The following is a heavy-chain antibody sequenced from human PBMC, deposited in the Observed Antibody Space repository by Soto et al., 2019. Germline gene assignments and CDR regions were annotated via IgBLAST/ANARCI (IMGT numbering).Heavy chain of an antibody. CDR2: IIPMFAAT. Sequence: QVQLAQSGAEMTKPGSSVKVSCRASGGSFSDFAFSWVRQAPGQGLEWMGGIIPMFAATKYAQRLQDRVTITADESTNSVYLGLNSLTSEDTAIYYCARGAIVAVPAALSSYHDYTNYRFDSWGQGTLVTVSS. CDR1: GGSFSDFA. CDR3: ARGAIVAVPAALSSYHDYTNYRFDS. J-gene: IGHJ4*02. D-gene: IGHD2-15*01. V-gene: IGHV1-69*01.